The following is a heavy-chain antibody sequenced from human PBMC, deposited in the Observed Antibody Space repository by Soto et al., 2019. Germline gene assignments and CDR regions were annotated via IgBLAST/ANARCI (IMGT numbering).Heavy chain of an antibody. Sequence: EVQVVESGGGLIQPGGSLRLSCDVSGFRVTANYMSWVRQAPGKGLEWVSVIYSGGSTYYIDSVKGRFSITGDISKNTRYLQMNSLRAEDTAVYYCHGYGYWGQGTLVTVSS. V-gene: IGHV3-53*01. D-gene: IGHD5-12*01. CDR1: GFRVTANY. CDR2: IYSGGST. J-gene: IGHJ4*02. CDR3: HGYGY.